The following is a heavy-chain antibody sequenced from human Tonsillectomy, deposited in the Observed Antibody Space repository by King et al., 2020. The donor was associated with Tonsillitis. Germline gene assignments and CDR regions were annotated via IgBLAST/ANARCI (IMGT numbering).Heavy chain of an antibody. CDR3: TRDHPCYDFSLGDYDYYYYMDV. D-gene: IGHD3-3*01. J-gene: IGHJ6*03. V-gene: IGHV4-61*02. Sequence: QLQESGPGLVKPSQTLSLTCTVSGDSISSGSYYWSWIRQPAGKGLEWIGRIYSSASTNYNPSLKSRVTMSVDTSKNQFSLKLSSVTAADTAVYYCTRDHPCYDFSLGDYDYYYYMDVWGKGTTVTVSS. CDR2: IYSSAST. CDR1: GDSISSGSYY.